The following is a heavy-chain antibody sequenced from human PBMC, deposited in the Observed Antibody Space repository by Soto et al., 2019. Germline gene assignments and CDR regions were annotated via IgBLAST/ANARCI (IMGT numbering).Heavy chain of an antibody. Sequence: QVQLQESGPGLVKPSETLSLTCTVSGGSISSYYWSWIRQPPGKGLEWIGYIYYSGSTNYNPSLKSRVTISVDTSKNQFSLKLSSVTAADTAVYYCARRAPDYYGSGSFDYWGQGTLVTVSS. CDR1: GGSISSYY. V-gene: IGHV4-59*08. CDR2: IYYSGST. J-gene: IGHJ4*02. CDR3: ARRAPDYYGSGSFDY. D-gene: IGHD3-10*01.